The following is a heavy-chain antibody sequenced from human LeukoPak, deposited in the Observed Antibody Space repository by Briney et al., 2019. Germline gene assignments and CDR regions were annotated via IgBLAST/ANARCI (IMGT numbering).Heavy chain of an antibody. CDR1: GGSFSGYY. D-gene: IGHD6-19*01. V-gene: IGHV4-34*01. CDR2: INHSGST. J-gene: IGHJ4*02. CDR3: ARVSVEQWLVSDY. Sequence: SETLSLTCAVYGGSFSGYYWSWIRQPPGKGLEWIGEINHSGSTNYNPSLKSRVTISVDTSKNQFSLKLSSVTAEDTAVYYCARVSVEQWLVSDYWGQGTLVSVST.